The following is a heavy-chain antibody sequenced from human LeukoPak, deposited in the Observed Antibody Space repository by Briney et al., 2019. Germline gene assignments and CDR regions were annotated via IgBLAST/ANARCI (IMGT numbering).Heavy chain of an antibody. J-gene: IGHJ6*02. CDR2: IRYDGSNK. V-gene: IGHV3-30*02. CDR1: GFTFSSYC. Sequence: GGSLRLSCAASGFTFSSYCMHWVRQAPGKGLEWVAFIRYDGSNKYYADSVKGRFTISRDNSKNTLYLQMNSLRAEDTAVYYCARSMVRGPLPYYGMDVCGQGTTVTASS. CDR3: ARSMVRGPLPYYGMDV. D-gene: IGHD3-10*01.